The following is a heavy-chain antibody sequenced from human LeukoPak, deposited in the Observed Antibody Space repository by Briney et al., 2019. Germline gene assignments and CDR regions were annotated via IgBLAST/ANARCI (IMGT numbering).Heavy chain of an antibody. CDR2: ISYDGSNK. CDR3: ARHVVAVGFDY. J-gene: IGHJ4*02. D-gene: IGHD3-22*01. Sequence: GRSLRLSCAASGFTFNNYAMHWVRQAPGKGLEWVAVISYDGSNKYYADSVKGRFTISRDNAKNSLYLQMNSLRAEDTAVYYCARHVVAVGFDYWGQGTLVTVSS. V-gene: IGHV3-30*04. CDR1: GFTFNNYA.